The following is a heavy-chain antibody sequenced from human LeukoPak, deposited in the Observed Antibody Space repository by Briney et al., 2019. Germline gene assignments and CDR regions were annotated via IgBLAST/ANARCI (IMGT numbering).Heavy chain of an antibody. D-gene: IGHD2-2*02. CDR3: AKFLGRAAISARNGQDY. CDR1: EFTFSSYA. Sequence: GGSLRLSCAASEFTFSSYAMSWVRQAPGKGLEWVSAISGSDGSTYYADSVKGRFTISRDNSKNTLYLQMNSLRAEDTAVYYCAKFLGRAAISARNGQDYWGQGTLVTVSS. J-gene: IGHJ4*02. CDR2: ISGSDGST. V-gene: IGHV3-23*01.